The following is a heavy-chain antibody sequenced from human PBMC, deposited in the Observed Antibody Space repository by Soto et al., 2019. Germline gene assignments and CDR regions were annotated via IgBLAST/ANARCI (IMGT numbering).Heavy chain of an antibody. J-gene: IGHJ5*02. CDR1: GYTFNSYG. CDR2: ISTYNGNT. V-gene: IGHV1-18*01. CDR3: ARDHRGGNSGGRSDP. D-gene: IGHD2-21*02. Sequence: QVQLVQSGAEVKKPGASVKVSCKASGYTFNSYGITWVRQAPGQGLEWMGWISTYNGNTKYAQKLQGRVTLTTDTSPNTAYMELRSLRSDDTALYYCARDHRGGNSGGRSDPWGQGTLVTVSS.